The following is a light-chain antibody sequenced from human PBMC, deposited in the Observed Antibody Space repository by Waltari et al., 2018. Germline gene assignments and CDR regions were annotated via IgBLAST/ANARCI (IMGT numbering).Light chain of an antibody. Sequence: DIQMTQPPSSLSASVGERVNISCRASQTISNYLNWYQVKPGKAPKLLICVASSLQSGVPSRFSGRGARTDFPLTIISLQTEVFATYYCKKSNITPVTLGGG. V-gene: IGKV1-39*01. CDR1: QTISNY. CDR2: VAS. J-gene: IGKJ4*01. CDR3: KKSNITPVT.